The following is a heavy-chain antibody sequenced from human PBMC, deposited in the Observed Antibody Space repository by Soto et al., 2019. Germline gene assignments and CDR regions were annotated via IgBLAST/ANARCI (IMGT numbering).Heavy chain of an antibody. CDR2: IYHSGST. D-gene: IGHD3-22*01. CDR3: ARVRSYYYLFDY. J-gene: IGHJ4*02. CDR1: GGSISSGGYS. V-gene: IGHV4-30-2*01. Sequence: PSETLSLTCAVSGGSISSGGYSWSWIRQPPGKGLEWIGYIYHSGSTYYNPSLKSRVTISVDRSKNQFSLKLSSVTAADTAVYYCARVRSYYYLFDYWGQGTLVTVSS.